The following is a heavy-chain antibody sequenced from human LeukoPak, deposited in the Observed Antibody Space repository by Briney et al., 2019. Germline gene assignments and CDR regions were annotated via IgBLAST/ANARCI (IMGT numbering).Heavy chain of an antibody. D-gene: IGHD4-17*01. V-gene: IGHV1-2*02. Sequence: ASVKVSCKASGYTFTGYYMHWVRQAPGQGLEWMGWITPNGGDTIYAQKFQGRVTMTRDTSINTAYMELSSLRSDDTAVYYCARNLAGDPADFWGQGTLVTVSS. CDR2: ITPNGGDT. CDR3: ARNLAGDPADF. J-gene: IGHJ4*02. CDR1: GYTFTGYY.